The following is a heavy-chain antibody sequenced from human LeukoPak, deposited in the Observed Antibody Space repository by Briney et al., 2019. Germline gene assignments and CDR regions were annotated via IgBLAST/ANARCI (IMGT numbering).Heavy chain of an antibody. CDR2: IYPSGNT. V-gene: IGHV4-4*07. Sequence: SETLSLTCTVSGVSINNYYWTWIRPPDGKGLEWIAHIYPSGNTNYNPSLKSRVTISADKSKNQFSLRLSSVTAADTAMYYCARMTPGYYYYMDVWGKGTKVTVSS. CDR1: GVSINNYY. J-gene: IGHJ6*03. CDR3: ARMTPGYYYYMDV.